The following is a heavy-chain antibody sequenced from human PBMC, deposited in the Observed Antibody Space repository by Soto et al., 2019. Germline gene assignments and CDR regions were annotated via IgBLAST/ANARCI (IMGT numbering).Heavy chain of an antibody. J-gene: IGHJ5*02. D-gene: IGHD2-8*01. V-gene: IGHV1-46*03. CDR2: INPDDGAT. Sequence: QVQLVQSGTEVKQPGTSVKVSCMASGYSFARYFIHWVRQAPGQGLDWMAIINPDDGATGYAQNVQGRVTVTSDASASPVYMELSTLTSDDTAVYYCARSTCTHAACFVNGYDPWGQGTLVIVSS. CDR3: ARSTCTHAACFVNGYDP. CDR1: GYSFARYF.